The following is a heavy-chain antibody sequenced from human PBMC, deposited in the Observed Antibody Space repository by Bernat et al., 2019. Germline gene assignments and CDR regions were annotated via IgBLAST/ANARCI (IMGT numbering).Heavy chain of an antibody. J-gene: IGHJ4*02. CDR2: FYLSVST. D-gene: IGHD4-11*01. CDR3: ARMKPLGRTVDYFQY. Sequence: QVQLQESGPGLVKPSETLSLSCVVSGFSITSGYSWGWVRQPPGKGLEWIASFYLSVSTYYNAALKSRVTISVDKSKNLFSLKMDSVTDADTAIYYCARMKPLGRTVDYFQYWGQGTLVTVSS. CDR1: GFSITSGYS. V-gene: IGHV4-38-2*01.